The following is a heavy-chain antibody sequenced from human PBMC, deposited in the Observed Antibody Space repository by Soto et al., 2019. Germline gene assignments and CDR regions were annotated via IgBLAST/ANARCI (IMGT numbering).Heavy chain of an antibody. V-gene: IGHV4-30-4*01. D-gene: IGHD3-22*01. CDR3: ARETYYDSSGSQIGDFDY. CDR1: GGSISSGDYY. Sequence: SETLSLTCTVSGGSISSGDYYWSWIRQPPGKGLEWIGYIYYSGSTYYNPSLKSRVTISVDTSKNQFSLKLSSVTAADTAVYYCARETYYDSSGSQIGDFDYWGQGTLVTVSS. CDR2: IYYSGST. J-gene: IGHJ4*02.